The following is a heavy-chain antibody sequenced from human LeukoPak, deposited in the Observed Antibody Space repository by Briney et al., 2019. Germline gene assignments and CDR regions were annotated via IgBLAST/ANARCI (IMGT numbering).Heavy chain of an antibody. CDR2: ISYDGSNK. J-gene: IGHJ4*02. D-gene: IGHD3-10*01. Sequence: GGSLRLSCAASGFTFSSYVMHWVRQAPGKGLEWVAVISYDGSNKYADSVKGRFTISRDNSKNTLFLQMNSLRSDDTAVYYCARPGGSYYSIDYWGQGTLVTVSS. V-gene: IGHV3-30*03. CDR3: ARPGGSYYSIDY. CDR1: GFTFSSYV.